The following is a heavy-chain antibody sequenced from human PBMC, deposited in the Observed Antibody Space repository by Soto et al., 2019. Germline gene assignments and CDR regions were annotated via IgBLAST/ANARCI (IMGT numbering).Heavy chain of an antibody. Sequence: HPGGSLRLSCAASGFTFSIYGMHWVRQAPGKGLEWVAVIWNDGSNKYYVDSVKGRFTISRDNSKNTLYLQMNSLRAEDTAVYYCARVFTYYYDSSGYFQRRGAFDIWGHGTMVTVSS. J-gene: IGHJ3*02. D-gene: IGHD3-22*01. CDR3: ARVFTYYYDSSGYFQRRGAFDI. V-gene: IGHV3-33*01. CDR1: GFTFSIYG. CDR2: IWNDGSNK.